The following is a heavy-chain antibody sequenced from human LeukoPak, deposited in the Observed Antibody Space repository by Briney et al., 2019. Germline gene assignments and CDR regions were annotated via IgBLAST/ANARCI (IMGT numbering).Heavy chain of an antibody. CDR3: ARGSMTGYYGDY. J-gene: IGHJ4*02. CDR1: GYTLTELS. D-gene: IGHD3-9*01. V-gene: IGHV1-24*01. CDR2: FDPEDGET. Sequence: GASVKVSCKVSGYTLTELSMHWVRQAPGKGLEWMGGFDPEDGETIYAQKFQGRVTMTEDTSTSTAYMELRSLRSDDTAVYYCARGSMTGYYGDYWGQGTLVTVSS.